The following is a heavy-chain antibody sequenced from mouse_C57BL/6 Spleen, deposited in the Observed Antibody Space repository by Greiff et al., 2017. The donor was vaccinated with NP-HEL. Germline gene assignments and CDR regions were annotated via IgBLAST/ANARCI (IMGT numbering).Heavy chain of an antibody. CDR1: GYSFTGYY. CDR2: INPSTGGT. Sequence: VQLKESGPELVKPGASVKISCKASGYSFTGYYMNWVKQSPEKSLEWIGEINPSTGGTTYNQKFKAKATLTVDKSSSTAYMQLKSLTSEDSAVYYCARPAYYSNPFFDYWGQGTTLTVSS. D-gene: IGHD2-5*01. CDR3: ARPAYYSNPFFDY. J-gene: IGHJ2*01. V-gene: IGHV1-42*01.